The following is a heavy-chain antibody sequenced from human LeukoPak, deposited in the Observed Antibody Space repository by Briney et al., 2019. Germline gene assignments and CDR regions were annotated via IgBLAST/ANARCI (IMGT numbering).Heavy chain of an antibody. CDR3: AIGYGGYLSQSAFAI. D-gene: IGHD5-12*01. CDR1: GFTFSSYW. Sequence: GGSLRLSCAASGFTFSSYWMHWVRQAPGKGLVWLSRINSDGYSISYANSVKGRFTISRDNSKNTLYLQMNSLRAEDTAVYYCAIGYGGYLSQSAFAIWGQGTMVTVSS. J-gene: IGHJ3*02. CDR2: INSDGYSI. V-gene: IGHV3-74*01.